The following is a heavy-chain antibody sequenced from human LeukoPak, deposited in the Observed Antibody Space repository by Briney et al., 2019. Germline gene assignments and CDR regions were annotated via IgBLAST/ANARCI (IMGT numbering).Heavy chain of an antibody. V-gene: IGHV3-53*01. CDR2: IYSDNT. D-gene: IGHD4/OR15-4a*01. Sequence: GGSLRLSCTVSGFTVSTNSMSWVRQAPGKGLEWVSFIYSDNTHYSDSVKGRFTISRDNSKNTLYLQMNCLRAEDTAVYYCARRAGAYSHPYDYWGQGTLVTVSS. J-gene: IGHJ4*02. CDR1: GFTVSTNS. CDR3: ARRAGAYSHPYDY.